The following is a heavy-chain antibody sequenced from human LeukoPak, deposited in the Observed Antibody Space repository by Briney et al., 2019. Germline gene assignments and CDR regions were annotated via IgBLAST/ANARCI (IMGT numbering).Heavy chain of an antibody. Sequence: GGSLRLSCAASGFTFSDYYMSWIRQAPGKGLEWVSYISSSGSTIYYADSVKGRFTISRDNAKNTLYLQVNSLRADDTAIYYCAKGTSGTYYHWGQGTLVTVSS. J-gene: IGHJ5*02. CDR1: GFTFSDYY. V-gene: IGHV3-11*01. D-gene: IGHD1-26*01. CDR2: ISSSGSTI. CDR3: AKGTSGTYYH.